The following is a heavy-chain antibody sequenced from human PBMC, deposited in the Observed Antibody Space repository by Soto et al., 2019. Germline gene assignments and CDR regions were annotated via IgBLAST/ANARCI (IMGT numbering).Heavy chain of an antibody. D-gene: IGHD3-3*01. CDR1: GFTFSSYG. V-gene: IGHV3-30*03. Sequence: GSLRLSCAASGFTFSSYGMHWVRQAPGKGLEWVAVISYDGSNKYYADSVKGRFTISRDNSKNTLYLQMNSLRAEDTAVYYCARPKFLEWLLPLDYWGQGTLVTVSS. CDR3: ARPKFLEWLLPLDY. J-gene: IGHJ4*02. CDR2: ISYDGSNK.